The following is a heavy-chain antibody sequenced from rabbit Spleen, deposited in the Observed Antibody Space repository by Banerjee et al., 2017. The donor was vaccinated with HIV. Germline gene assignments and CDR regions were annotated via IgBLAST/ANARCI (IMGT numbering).Heavy chain of an antibody. V-gene: IGHV1S69*01. CDR3: ARSSANMGYYYFGV. CDR1: EFDLSSYA. CDR2: IITRGST. D-gene: IGHD1-1*01. Sequence: EESGGDLVQPGGSLTLSCKASEFDLSSYAMSWVRQAPGKGLEYIGIIITRGSTDFANWVKGRFTISKTSTTVDLKMTSLTTEDTATYFCARSSANMGYYYFGVWGQKTLVTVS. J-gene: IGHJ6*01.